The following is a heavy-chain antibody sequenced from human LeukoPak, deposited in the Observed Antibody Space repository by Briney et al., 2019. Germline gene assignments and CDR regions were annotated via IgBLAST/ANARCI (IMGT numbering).Heavy chain of an antibody. D-gene: IGHD3-9*01. J-gene: IGHJ4*02. Sequence: ASVKVSCKASGYSFTDYDFSWVRQAPGQGLEWLGWVSIYNDNTNYAREFQDRITMTTDTSTSTAYMELKSLTSDDTAVYFCARTGHYQFDSWGQGTLVTVSS. V-gene: IGHV1-18*01. CDR1: GYSFTDYD. CDR3: ARTGHYQFDS. CDR2: VSIYNDNT.